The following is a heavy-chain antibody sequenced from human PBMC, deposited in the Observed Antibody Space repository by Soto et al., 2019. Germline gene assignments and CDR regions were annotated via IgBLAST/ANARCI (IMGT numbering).Heavy chain of an antibody. CDR1: GGSFSGYY. Sequence: PSETLSLTCAVYGGSFSGYYWSWIRQPPGKGLEWIGEINHSGSTNYNPSLKSRVTISVDTSKNQFSLKLSSVTAADTAVYYCARAPHYYGSGSYYTRAGCWFDPWGQGTLVTVSS. CDR2: INHSGST. D-gene: IGHD3-10*01. CDR3: ARAPHYYGSGSYYTRAGCWFDP. J-gene: IGHJ5*02. V-gene: IGHV4-34*01.